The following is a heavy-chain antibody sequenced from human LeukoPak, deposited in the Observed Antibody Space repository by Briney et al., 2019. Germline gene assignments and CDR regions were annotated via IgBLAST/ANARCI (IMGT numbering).Heavy chain of an antibody. CDR1: GGTFSSYA. Sequence: SVKVSCKASGGTFSSYAISWVRQAPGQGLEWMGGIIPIFGTANYAQRFQGRVTITTDESTSTAYMELSRLRSEDTAVYYCARDEYGSGSYYNYYYMDVWGKGTTVTVSS. V-gene: IGHV1-69*05. CDR2: IIPIFGTA. D-gene: IGHD3-10*01. J-gene: IGHJ6*03. CDR3: ARDEYGSGSYYNYYYMDV.